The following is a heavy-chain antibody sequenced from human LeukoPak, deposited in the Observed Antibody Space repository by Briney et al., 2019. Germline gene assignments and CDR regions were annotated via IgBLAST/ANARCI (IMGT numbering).Heavy chain of an antibody. Sequence: SETLSLTCTVSGGSISSYYWSWIRQPPGKGLEWIGYIYYSGSTNYNPSLKSRVTISVDTSKNQFSLKLSSVTAADTAVYYCARGKDHGDYFDYWGQGTLVTVSS. V-gene: IGHV4-59*01. J-gene: IGHJ4*02. CDR1: GGSISSYY. CDR2: IYYSGST. CDR3: ARGKDHGDYFDY. D-gene: IGHD4-17*01.